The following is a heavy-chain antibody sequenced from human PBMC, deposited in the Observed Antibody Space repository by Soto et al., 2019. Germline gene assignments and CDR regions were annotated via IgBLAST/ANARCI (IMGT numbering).Heavy chain of an antibody. V-gene: IGHV4-61*08. D-gene: IGHD6-19*01. CDR2: IYYSGST. J-gene: IGHJ4*02. CDR1: GGSISSGDYY. CDR3: ARAGIAVAGILDY. Sequence: ASETLSLTCTVSGGSISSGDYYWGWIRQPPGKGLEWIGYIYYSGSTNYNPSLKSRVTISVDTSKNQFSLKLSSVTAADTAVYYCARAGIAVAGILDYWGQGTLVTVSS.